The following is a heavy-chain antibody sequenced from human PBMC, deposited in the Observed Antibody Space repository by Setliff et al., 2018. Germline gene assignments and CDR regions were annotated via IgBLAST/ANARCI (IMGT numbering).Heavy chain of an antibody. J-gene: IGHJ5*02. Sequence: SETLSLTCAVYGGSFSGYYWSWIRQPPGKGLEWIGEINHSGSTNYKPSLKSRVTITVDTSKNQFSLKLSSVTAADTAVYYCARGVYCSSTSCSPGLNWFDPWGQGTLVTVSS. CDR1: GGSFSGYY. V-gene: IGHV4-34*01. CDR2: INHSGST. D-gene: IGHD2-2*01. CDR3: ARGVYCSSTSCSPGLNWFDP.